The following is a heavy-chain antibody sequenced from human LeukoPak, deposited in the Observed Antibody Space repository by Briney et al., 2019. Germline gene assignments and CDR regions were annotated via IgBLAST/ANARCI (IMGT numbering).Heavy chain of an antibody. D-gene: IGHD3-3*01. CDR2: INHSGST. J-gene: IGHJ4*02. Sequence: SETLSLTCAVYGGSFSGYYWSWIRQPPGKGLEWIGEINHSGSTNYNPSLKSRVTISVDTSKNQFSLKLSSVTAADTAVYYCARHTIFGAVTPYYFDYWGQGTLVTVSS. V-gene: IGHV4-34*01. CDR1: GGSFSGYY. CDR3: ARHTIFGAVTPYYFDY.